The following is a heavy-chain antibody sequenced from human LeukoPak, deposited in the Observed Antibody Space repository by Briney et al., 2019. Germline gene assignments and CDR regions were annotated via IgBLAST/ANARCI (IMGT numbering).Heavy chain of an antibody. V-gene: IGHV4-39*01. Sequence: SETLSLTCTVSGGSISSSSYYWGWIRQPPGKGLEWIGSIYYSGSTYYNPSLKSRVTISVDTSKNQFSLKLSSVTAADTAVYYCASLKGDYYGSGRLHYFDDWGQGTLVTVSS. CDR3: ASLKGDYYGSGRLHYFDD. D-gene: IGHD3-10*01. CDR2: IYYSGST. CDR1: GGSISSSSYY. J-gene: IGHJ4*02.